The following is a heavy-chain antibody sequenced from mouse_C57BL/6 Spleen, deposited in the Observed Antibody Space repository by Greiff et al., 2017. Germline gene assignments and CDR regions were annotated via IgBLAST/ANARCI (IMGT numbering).Heavy chain of an antibody. CDR3: ARIYYENAMDY. Sequence: VQLQQSGPELVKPGASVKISCKASGYSFTGYYMNWVKQSPEKSLEWIGEINPSTGGTTYNQKFKAKATLTVDKSSSTAYMQLKSLTSEDSAVYYCARIYYENAMDYWGQGTSVTVSS. V-gene: IGHV1-42*01. CDR2: INPSTGGT. CDR1: GYSFTGYY. D-gene: IGHD2-4*01. J-gene: IGHJ4*01.